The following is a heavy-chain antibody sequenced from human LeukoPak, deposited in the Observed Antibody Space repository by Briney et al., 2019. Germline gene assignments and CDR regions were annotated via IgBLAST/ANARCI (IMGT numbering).Heavy chain of an antibody. Sequence: GGSLRLSCAASGFTFSSYSMNWVRQAPGKGLEWVSSISSSSSYIYYADSVKGRFTISRDNAKNSLYLRMNSLRAEDTAVYYCARASYSSGRPLYYFDYWGQGTLVTVSS. CDR2: ISSSSSYI. V-gene: IGHV3-21*01. D-gene: IGHD6-25*01. CDR3: ARASYSSGRPLYYFDY. J-gene: IGHJ4*02. CDR1: GFTFSSYS.